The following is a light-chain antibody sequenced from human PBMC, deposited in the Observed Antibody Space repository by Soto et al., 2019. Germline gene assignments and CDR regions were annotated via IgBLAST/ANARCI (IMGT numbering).Light chain of an antibody. V-gene: IGKV1-39*01. Sequence: DIQMTQSPSTLSASVGDSLTIXXRASQSINNWLAWYQQKPGKAPNVXIYSASNLQSGVPSRFSGSGSGTDFTLTISSLQPEDSGTYYCQQTYSTLVSFGGGTKVDIK. CDR1: QSINNW. CDR2: SAS. CDR3: QQTYSTLVS. J-gene: IGKJ4*01.